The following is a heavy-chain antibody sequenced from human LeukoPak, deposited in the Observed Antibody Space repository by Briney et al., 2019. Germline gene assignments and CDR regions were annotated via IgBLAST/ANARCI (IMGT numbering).Heavy chain of an antibody. J-gene: IGHJ4*02. CDR2: KYYSGSI. D-gene: IGHD4-17*01. CDR3: ARQSRDGDYIAKLFDY. V-gene: IGHV4-59*08. CDR1: GGSLSNYY. Sequence: AVTLSLTCTVSGGSLSNYYWSWLRQPPGKGLEWFGYKYYSGSINYNPSRKSRVTISVDMSKNQFSLQLSSVTAADTAVYYCARQSRDGDYIAKLFDYWGQGTLVTV.